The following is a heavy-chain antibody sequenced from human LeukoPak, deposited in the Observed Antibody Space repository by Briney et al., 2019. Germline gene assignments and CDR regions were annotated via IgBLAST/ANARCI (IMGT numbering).Heavy chain of an antibody. V-gene: IGHV3-21*01. CDR3: ARDQSSSSSSPCFDY. CDR2: ISSSSSYI. J-gene: IGHJ4*02. Sequence: GGSLRLSCAASGFTFSSYSMNWDRQAPGKGLEWVSSISSSSSYIYYADSVKGRFTISRDNAKNSLYLQMNSLRAEDTAVYYCARDQSSSSSSPCFDYWGQGTLVTVSS. D-gene: IGHD6-6*01. CDR1: GFTFSSYS.